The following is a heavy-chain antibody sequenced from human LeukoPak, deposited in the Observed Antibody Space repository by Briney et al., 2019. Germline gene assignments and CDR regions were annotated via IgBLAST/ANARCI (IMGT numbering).Heavy chain of an antibody. Sequence: GGSLRLSCAASGFTFSSYWMHWVRQAPGKGLVWVSRINTDGSSTSYADSVKGRFTISRDNAKNTLYLQMNSLRAEDTAVYYCARGGEYSSSEAVNYWGQGTLVTVSS. V-gene: IGHV3-74*01. CDR3: ARGGEYSSSEAVNY. CDR1: GFTFSSYW. J-gene: IGHJ4*02. CDR2: INTDGSST. D-gene: IGHD6-6*01.